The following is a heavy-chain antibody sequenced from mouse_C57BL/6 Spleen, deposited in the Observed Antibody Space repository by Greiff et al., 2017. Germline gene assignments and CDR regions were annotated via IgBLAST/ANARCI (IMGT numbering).Heavy chain of an antibody. D-gene: IGHD2-1*01. Sequence: QVQLQQSGPELVKPGASVKISCKASGYAFSSSWMNWVKQRPGKGLEWIGRIYPGDGDTNYIGKFKGKATLTANKSSSTAYIQLSSLTSEDSAVYLGARRYYGNYEWYFDVWGTGTTVTVSS. J-gene: IGHJ1*03. CDR3: ARRYYGNYEWYFDV. CDR2: IYPGDGDT. CDR1: GYAFSSSW. V-gene: IGHV1-82*01.